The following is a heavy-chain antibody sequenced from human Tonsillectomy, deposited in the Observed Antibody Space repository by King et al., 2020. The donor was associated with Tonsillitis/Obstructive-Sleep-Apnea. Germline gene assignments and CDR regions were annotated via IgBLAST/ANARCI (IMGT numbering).Heavy chain of an antibody. J-gene: IGHJ3*02. CDR1: GFTFTDYA. CDR2: INWNSGSV. D-gene: IGHD6-13*01. V-gene: IGHV3-9*01. Sequence: VQLVESGGGLVQPGRSLRLSCVASGFTFTDYAMYWVRQAPGQGLEWVSGINWNSGSVAYADCVKGRFTISRDNAKNSLYLEVNSLRPEDTALYYCAKDLIIAVSGTPGDTFDIWGQGTMVTVSS. CDR3: AKDLIIAVSGTPGDTFDI.